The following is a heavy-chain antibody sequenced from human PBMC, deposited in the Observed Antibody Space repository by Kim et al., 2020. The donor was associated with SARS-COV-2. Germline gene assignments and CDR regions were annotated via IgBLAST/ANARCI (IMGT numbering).Heavy chain of an antibody. J-gene: IGHJ4*02. V-gene: IGHV3-30*07. Sequence: SGKGRFTVSRDNPNNTPYLQMNGLRADDTAVYYCARDAYGSGTYYNFFDYWGQGTLVTVSS. CDR3: ARDAYGSGTYYNFFDY. D-gene: IGHD3-10*01.